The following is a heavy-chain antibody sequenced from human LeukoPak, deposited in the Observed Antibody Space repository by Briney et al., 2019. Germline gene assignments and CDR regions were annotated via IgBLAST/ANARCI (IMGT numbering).Heavy chain of an antibody. D-gene: IGHD2-2*02. Sequence: PSQTLSLTCAVSGGSISSGGYSWSWIRQPPGKGLEWIGYIYHSGSTYYNPSLKSRVTISVDRSKNQFSLKLSSVTAADTAVYYCARISGYCSSTNCYTGLVDYWGQGTLVTVSS. CDR1: GGSISSGGYS. CDR3: ARISGYCSSTNCYTGLVDY. CDR2: IYHSGST. V-gene: IGHV4-30-2*01. J-gene: IGHJ4*02.